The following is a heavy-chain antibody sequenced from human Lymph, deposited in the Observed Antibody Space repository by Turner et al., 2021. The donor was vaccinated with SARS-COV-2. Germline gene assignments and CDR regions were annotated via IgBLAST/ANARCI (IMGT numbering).Heavy chain of an antibody. D-gene: IGHD6-13*01. V-gene: IGHV3-53*02. CDR2: IYSGGTT. Sequence: EVQLVETGGGLIQAGGSLRLSCAASGIIVSRNYMNWVRQAPGKGLEWVSVIYSGGTTYYADSVKGRFTISRDNSKNTLYLQMNSLRVEDTAVYYCARDLGTYGMDVWGQGTTVTVSS. J-gene: IGHJ6*02. CDR3: ARDLGTYGMDV. CDR1: GIIVSRNY.